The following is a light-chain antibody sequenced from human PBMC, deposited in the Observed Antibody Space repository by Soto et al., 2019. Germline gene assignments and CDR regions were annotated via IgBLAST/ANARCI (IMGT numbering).Light chain of an antibody. V-gene: IGKV3-20*01. CDR2: RAS. Sequence: EIVLTQSPGTLSLSPGERATLSCRASQSVPSSYLAWYQQNPGQAPRLLVFRASSRATGIPDRFSGSASETDFTLTISRLEPGDCAVYYCQQYGSSPYTFGQGTRLEIK. CDR3: QQYGSSPYT. CDR1: QSVPSSY. J-gene: IGKJ2*01.